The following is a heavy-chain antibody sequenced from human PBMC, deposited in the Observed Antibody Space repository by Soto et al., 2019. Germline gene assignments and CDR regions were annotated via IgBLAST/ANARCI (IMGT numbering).Heavy chain of an antibody. V-gene: IGHV3-23*01. CDR2: ISGSGDNT. J-gene: IGHJ6*03. D-gene: IGHD3-3*01. CDR1: GFTFSSYA. CDR3: AKDLGTDDFWSAYYTCYCVDG. Sequence: EVQLLESGGGLVQPGGSLRLSCAASGFTFSSYALNWVRQAPGKGLEWVSVISGSGDNTYYADSVKGRFTISRDNTKNTLYLQMNSLRAEDTAVYYCAKDLGTDDFWSAYYTCYCVDGWGKGTTVTVSS.